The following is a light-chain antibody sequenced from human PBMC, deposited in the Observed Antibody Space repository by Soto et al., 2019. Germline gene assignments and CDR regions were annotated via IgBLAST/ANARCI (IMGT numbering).Light chain of an antibody. CDR3: QQYGSSPGLFT. Sequence: EIVLTQSPGTLSLSPGERATLSCRASQSVSSNYLAWYQQKAGQAPRLLIYGSSSRATGIPDRFSGSGSGTDFTLAISRLEPEDFAVYFCQQYGSSPGLFTFGPGSKVYFK. CDR2: GSS. CDR1: QSVSSNY. V-gene: IGKV3-20*01. J-gene: IGKJ3*01.